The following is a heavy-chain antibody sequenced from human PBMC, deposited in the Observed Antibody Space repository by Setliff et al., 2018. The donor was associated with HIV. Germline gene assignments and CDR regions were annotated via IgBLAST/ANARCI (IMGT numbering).Heavy chain of an antibody. CDR2: IYTSRGT. CDR1: GGSISGYH. CDR3: ARSPSYRSSWEYYFDY. D-gene: IGHD6-13*01. V-gene: IGHV4-4*09. Sequence: PSETLSLTCTVSGGSISGYHWNWLRQTPGKGLEWIGYIYTSRGTNYNHSLRTRVIISVDTSNQFSLMLSSVTAADAAVYYCARSPSYRSSWEYYFDYWGQGILVTVSS. J-gene: IGHJ4*02.